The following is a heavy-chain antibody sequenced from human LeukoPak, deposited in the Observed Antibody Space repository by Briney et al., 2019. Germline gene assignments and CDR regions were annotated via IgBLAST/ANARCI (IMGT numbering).Heavy chain of an antibody. V-gene: IGHV1-46*01. D-gene: IGHD3-22*01. CDR1: GYTFTSYH. Sequence: ASVKVSCKASGYTFTSYHMHWVRQAAGQGLEWMGTIKPSGGSTTYAQKLQGRVTMTTDTSTSTAYMELRSLRSDDTAVYYCARDPGVSAYYYDSSGSQDWFDPWGQGTLVTVSS. CDR3: ARDPGVSAYYYDSSGSQDWFDP. J-gene: IGHJ5*02. CDR2: IKPSGGST.